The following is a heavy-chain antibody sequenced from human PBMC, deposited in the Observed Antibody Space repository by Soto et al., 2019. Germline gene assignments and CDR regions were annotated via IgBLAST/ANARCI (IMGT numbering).Heavy chain of an antibody. V-gene: IGHV3-11*01. J-gene: IGHJ6*02. CDR2: ISPSGSTI. CDR1: GFTFSGYY. D-gene: IGHD4-4*01. CDR3: ASTLTTDGIDV. Sequence: GGSLRLSCAASGFTFSGYYMTWIRQAPGKGLEWVSYISPSGSTIYYADSVKGRFTISRDNAKNSLYLQMNSLRAEDTAVYYCASTLTTDGIDVWGQGTPVTVSS.